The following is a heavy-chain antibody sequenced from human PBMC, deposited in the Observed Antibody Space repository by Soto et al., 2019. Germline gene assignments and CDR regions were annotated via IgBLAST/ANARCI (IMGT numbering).Heavy chain of an antibody. Sequence: QVQLVQSGAEVKKPGASVKVSCKASGYTFTSYAINWVRQAAGQGLEWMGWMNPNSGNRHYAQKFQGRVTITRNTSKYTAHRELSSLTSEDTAVYVCARGGLWFGEPPMDVWGKGTTVTVSS. CDR1: GYTFTSYA. V-gene: IGHV1-8*01. D-gene: IGHD3-10*01. CDR3: ARGGLWFGEPPMDV. CDR2: MNPNSGNR. J-gene: IGHJ6*03.